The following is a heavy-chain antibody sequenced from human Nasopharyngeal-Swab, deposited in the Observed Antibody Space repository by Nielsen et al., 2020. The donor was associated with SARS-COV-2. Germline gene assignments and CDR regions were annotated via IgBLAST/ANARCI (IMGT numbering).Heavy chain of an antibody. Sequence: GVLKISCAASGFTFSGYAMHWVRQAPGKGLEYVSAITNNGGSTYYANSVKGRFTISRDNSKNTLYLQMGSLRAEDMAAYYCARVGTSGWYDYWGQGTLVTVSS. CDR2: ITNNGGST. D-gene: IGHD6-19*01. CDR3: ARVGTSGWYDY. V-gene: IGHV3-64*01. CDR1: GFTFSGYA. J-gene: IGHJ4*02.